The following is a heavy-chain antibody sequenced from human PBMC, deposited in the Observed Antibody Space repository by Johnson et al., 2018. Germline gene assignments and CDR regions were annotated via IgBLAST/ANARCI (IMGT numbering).Heavy chain of an antibody. Sequence: QVQLQQWGTGLLTPSETLSLTCSVQSGSFSDYFWTWIRQPPGKGLEWVGEISHTGSTNYNPSLKSRATMSVDTSKNQFSLKLQSVTAADTAVYYCARGDIAARCGLWGQGTMVTVSS. V-gene: IGHV4-34*01. CDR3: ARGDIAARCGL. CDR2: ISHTGST. CDR1: SGSFSDYF. D-gene: IGHD6-6*01. J-gene: IGHJ3*01.